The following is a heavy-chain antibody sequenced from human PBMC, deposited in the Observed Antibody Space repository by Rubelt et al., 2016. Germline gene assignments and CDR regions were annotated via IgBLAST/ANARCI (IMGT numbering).Heavy chain of an antibody. V-gene: IGHV4-39*01. J-gene: IGHJ5*02. CDR2: VYYSGSA. CDR3: ARRGGYCDGGTCSWFDP. CDR1: GGSISSSGYY. D-gene: IGHD2-15*01. Sequence: QVRLKQWGAGPLKPSETLSLTCTVSGGSISSSGYYWGWIRQPPGKGLEWIGSVYYSGSAYDSPSLKRRVTISVDTTKNKFSLKSTSVTAADTAVYYCARRGGYCDGGTCSWFDPWGQGTLATVSS.